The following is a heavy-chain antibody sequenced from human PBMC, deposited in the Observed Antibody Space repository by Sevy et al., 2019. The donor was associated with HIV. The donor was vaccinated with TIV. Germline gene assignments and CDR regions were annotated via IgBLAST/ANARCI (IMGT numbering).Heavy chain of an antibody. Sequence: GGSLRLSCAASEFIFTGYGMNWVRQAPGKGLEWVANIDQDGSYKRYVDSVRGRFTISRDNANNFLYLQMSSLRADDTAVYYCARAGGWGNINHSNQILDIWGHGTKVTVSS. CDR3: ARAGGWGNINHSNQILDI. J-gene: IGHJ3*02. CDR1: EFIFTGYG. D-gene: IGHD3-16*01. CDR2: IDQDGSYK. V-gene: IGHV3-7*01.